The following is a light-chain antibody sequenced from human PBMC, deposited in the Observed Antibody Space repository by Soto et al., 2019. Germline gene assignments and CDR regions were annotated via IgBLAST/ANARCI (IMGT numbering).Light chain of an antibody. CDR1: SSDVGGYNY. CDR3: SSYAGNNNPYV. V-gene: IGLV2-8*01. CDR2: AVT. Sequence: QSALTQPPSASGSPGQSVTISCTGTSSDVGGYNYVSWYQHHPGKAPKLMIYAVTNRPSGVPDRFSASKSGNTASLTVSGLQAEDEADYYCSSYAGNNNPYVFGTGTKVTVL. J-gene: IGLJ1*01.